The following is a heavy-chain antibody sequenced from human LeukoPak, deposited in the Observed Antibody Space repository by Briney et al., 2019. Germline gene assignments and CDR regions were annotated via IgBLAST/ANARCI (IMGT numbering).Heavy chain of an antibody. CDR2: IQYDGTTK. Sequence: GGSLRLSCAASGFTFTNYGMHWVRQAPGKGLDWVAFIQYDGTTKYYADSVRGRFTISRDNSKNTLDLQMNSLRAEDTAVYYCAKSPGPGCSGPSCHYYFDYWGQGTLVTVSS. J-gene: IGHJ4*02. V-gene: IGHV3-30*02. CDR3: AKSPGPGCSGPSCHYYFDY. CDR1: GFTFTNYG. D-gene: IGHD2-2*01.